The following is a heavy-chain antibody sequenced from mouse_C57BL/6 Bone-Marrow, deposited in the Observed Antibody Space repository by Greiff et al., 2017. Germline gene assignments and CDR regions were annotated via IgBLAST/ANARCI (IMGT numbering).Heavy chain of an antibody. D-gene: IGHD2-4*01. CDR2: IYWDDDK. V-gene: IGHV8-12*01. J-gene: IGHJ3*01. Sequence: QVTLKESGPGILQSSQTLSLTCSFSGFSLSTSGMGVSWIRQPSGKGLEWLAHIYWDDDKRYNPSLKSRLTISKDTSRNQVFLKITSVDTADTARYYCARRAGYDYDGGLAYWGQGTLVTVSA. CDR1: GFSLSTSGMG. CDR3: ARRAGYDYDGGLAY.